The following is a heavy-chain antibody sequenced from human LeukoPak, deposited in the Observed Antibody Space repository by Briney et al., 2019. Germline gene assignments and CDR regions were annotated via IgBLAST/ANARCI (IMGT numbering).Heavy chain of an antibody. CDR1: GGSFSGYY. D-gene: IGHD5-18*01. CDR2: INHSGST. V-gene: IGHV4-34*01. CDR3: ARGLRESRIQLWFPFDY. J-gene: IGHJ4*02. Sequence: SETLSLICAVYGGSFSGYYWSWIRQPPGKGLEWIGEINHSGSTNYNPSLKSRVTISVDTSKNQFSLKLSSVTVADTAVYYCARGLRESRIQLWFPFDYWGQGTLVTVSS.